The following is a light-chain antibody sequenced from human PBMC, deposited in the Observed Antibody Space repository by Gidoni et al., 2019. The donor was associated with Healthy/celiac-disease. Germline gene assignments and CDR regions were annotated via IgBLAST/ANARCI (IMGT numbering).Light chain of an antibody. Sequence: DIQMTQSPSSLSASVGDRVTITCRASQSISSYLNWYQQKPGKAPKLLIYAASSLQSGVPSRFSGSGSGTDFTLTISSLQPEDFATYYCQQSYSTPPTFXGXTKVESK. CDR1: QSISSY. V-gene: IGKV1-39*01. J-gene: IGKJ4*01. CDR3: QQSYSTPPT. CDR2: AAS.